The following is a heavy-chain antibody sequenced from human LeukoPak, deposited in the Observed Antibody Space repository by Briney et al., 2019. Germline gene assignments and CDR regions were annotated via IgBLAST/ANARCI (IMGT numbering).Heavy chain of an antibody. CDR2: LSWNSGTI. CDR1: GFTFDDYA. J-gene: IGHJ4*02. D-gene: IGHD6-19*01. V-gene: IGHV3-9*01. Sequence: GGSLRLSCAASGFTFDDYAMHWVRQAPGKGLEWVSGLSWNSGTIAYADSVKGRFTISRDNAKNSLYLQMNSLRPEDTALYYCARDQTLAVAGTGFDYWGQGILVTVSS. CDR3: ARDQTLAVAGTGFDY.